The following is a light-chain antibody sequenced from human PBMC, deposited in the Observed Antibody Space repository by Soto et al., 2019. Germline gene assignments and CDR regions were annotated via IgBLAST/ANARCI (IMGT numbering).Light chain of an antibody. CDR2: GAS. V-gene: IGKV3-20*01. Sequence: IVFTQSPGTLSLSPGERATLSCRASQSVSSSFIAWYQHKPGQAPRLLIYGASSRATGIPDRFSGSGSGTEFTLTISSLQSEDFTVYSCLQYHNLWAFGQGTKVDI. J-gene: IGKJ1*01. CDR3: LQYHNLWA. CDR1: QSVSSSF.